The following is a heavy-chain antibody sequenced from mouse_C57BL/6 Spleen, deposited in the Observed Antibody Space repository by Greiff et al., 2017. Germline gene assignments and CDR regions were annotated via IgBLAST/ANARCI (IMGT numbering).Heavy chain of an antibody. CDR2: ISSGGDYI. V-gene: IGHV5-9-1*02. Sequence: EVMLVESGEGLVKPGGSLKLSCAASGFTFSSYAMSWVRQTPEKRLEWVAYISSGGDYIYYADTVKGRFTISRDNARNTLYLQMSSLKSEDTAMYYCTRDHTQAYYFDYWGQGTTLTVSS. CDR3: TRDHTQAYYFDY. D-gene: IGHD3-2*02. J-gene: IGHJ2*01. CDR1: GFTFSSYA.